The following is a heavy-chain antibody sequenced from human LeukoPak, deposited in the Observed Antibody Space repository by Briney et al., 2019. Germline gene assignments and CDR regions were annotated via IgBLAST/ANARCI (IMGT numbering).Heavy chain of an antibody. CDR3: ARESRHYFDY. CDR1: GFTFSSYG. CDR2: ISYDGSNK. Sequence: PGRSLRLSCAASGFTFSSYGMRWVRQAPGKGLEWVAVISYDGSNKYYADSVKGRFTISRDNSKNTLYLQMNSLRAEDTAVYYCARESRHYFDYWGQGTLVTVSS. J-gene: IGHJ4*02. V-gene: IGHV3-33*01.